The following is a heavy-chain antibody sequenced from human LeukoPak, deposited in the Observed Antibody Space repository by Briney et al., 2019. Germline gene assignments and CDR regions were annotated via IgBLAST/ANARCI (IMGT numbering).Heavy chain of an antibody. J-gene: IGHJ4*02. CDR2: ISSSSSTI. V-gene: IGHV3-48*04. CDR3: ARDQEFDY. Sequence: GWSLRLSCAVSGFTFSDYSMDWVRQAPGKGLEWVSYISSSSSTIYYAVSVRGRFTISRDNAKNSLYLQMNSLRAEDTAVYYCARDQEFDYWGQGTLVTVSS. CDR1: GFTFSDYS.